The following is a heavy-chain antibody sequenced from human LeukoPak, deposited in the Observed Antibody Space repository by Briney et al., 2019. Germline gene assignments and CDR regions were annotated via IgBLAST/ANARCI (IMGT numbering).Heavy chain of an antibody. CDR2: ISGSGGST. V-gene: IGHV3-23*01. CDR1: GFTFSSYA. Sequence: GGSLRLSCAASGFTFSSYAMSWVRQAPGKGLEWVSAISGSGGSTYYADSVKGRFTISRDNSKNTLYLQMNSLRAEDTAVYYCAKDRENSGSYYLDGVAFDIWGQGTMVTVSS. D-gene: IGHD1-26*01. J-gene: IGHJ3*02. CDR3: AKDRENSGSYYLDGVAFDI.